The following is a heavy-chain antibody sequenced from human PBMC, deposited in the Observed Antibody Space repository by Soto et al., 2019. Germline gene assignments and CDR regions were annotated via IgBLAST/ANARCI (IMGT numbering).Heavy chain of an antibody. CDR1: GFTVSSIY. CDR2: IYSTGAT. D-gene: IGHD6-13*01. CDR3: ARGVPAYSSPADRDSGWPYYFDC. Sequence: GGSLRLSCAASGFTVSSIYMSWVRQAPGKGLEWLSVIYSTGATFYADSVKGRFTISRDNSKNTLYLEMKGLAAEDTAVYYCARGVPAYSSPADRDSGWPYYFDCWGQGTLVTVSS. V-gene: IGHV3-53*01. J-gene: IGHJ4*02.